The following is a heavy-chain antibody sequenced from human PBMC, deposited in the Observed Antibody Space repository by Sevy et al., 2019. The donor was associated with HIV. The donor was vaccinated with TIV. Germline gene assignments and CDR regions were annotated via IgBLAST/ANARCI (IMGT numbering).Heavy chain of an antibody. D-gene: IGHD3-22*01. V-gene: IGHV1-69*06. J-gene: IGHJ3*02. CDR1: GGTFSSYA. Sequence: ASVKVSCKASGGTFSSYAISWVRQAPGQGLEWMGGIIPIFGTTNYAQKFQGRVTITADKSTSTAYMELSSLRSEDTAVYYCASTWRTYYYDSSGWAFDIWGQGTMVTVSS. CDR2: IIPIFGTT. CDR3: ASTWRTYYYDSSGWAFDI.